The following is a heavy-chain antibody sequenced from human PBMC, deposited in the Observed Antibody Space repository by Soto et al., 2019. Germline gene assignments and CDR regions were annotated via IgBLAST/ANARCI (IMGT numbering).Heavy chain of an antibody. D-gene: IGHD5-18*01. CDR2: ICDGGGRT. J-gene: IGHJ4*01. CDR3: ASLGGYPCTGFNI. V-gene: IGHV3-23*01. Sequence: GGSLRLSCAASGFTFSSYAMNWVRQAPGKGLEWVSAICDGGGRTYYGDSVKGRFTISRDNSKNTLYLQMNSLRDEDTAVYYCASLGGYPCTGFNIWRQGTLVTVSS. CDR1: GFTFSSYA.